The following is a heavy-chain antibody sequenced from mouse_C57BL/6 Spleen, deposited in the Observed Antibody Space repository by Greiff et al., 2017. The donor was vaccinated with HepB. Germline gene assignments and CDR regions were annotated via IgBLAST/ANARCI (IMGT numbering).Heavy chain of an antibody. CDR1: GFTFSSYA. CDR3: ARDRALRGNPFAY. J-gene: IGHJ3*01. CDR2: ISDGGSYT. D-gene: IGHD1-1*01. Sequence: EVQLQESGGGLVKPGGSLKLSCAASGFTFSSYAMSWVRQTPEKRLEWVATISDGGSYTYYPDNVKGRFTISRDNAKNNLYLQMSHLKSEDTAMYYCARDRALRGNPFAYWGQGTLVTVSA. V-gene: IGHV5-4*01.